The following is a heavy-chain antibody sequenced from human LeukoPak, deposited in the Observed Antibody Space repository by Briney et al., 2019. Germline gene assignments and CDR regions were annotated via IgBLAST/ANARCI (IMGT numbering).Heavy chain of an antibody. D-gene: IGHD2/OR15-2a*01. V-gene: IGHV3-74*01. CDR1: GNYW. CDR3: VSFYETY. J-gene: IGHJ4*02. Sequence: GGSLRLSRAASGNYWMHWVRQAPGKGLVWVSHINSDGSWTSYADSVKGRFTISKDNAKNTVYLQMNSLRAEDTAVYYCVSFYETYWGRGTLVTVS. CDR2: INSDGSWT.